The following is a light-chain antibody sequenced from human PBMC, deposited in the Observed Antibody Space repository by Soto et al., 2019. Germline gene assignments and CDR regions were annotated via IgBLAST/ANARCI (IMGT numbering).Light chain of an antibody. J-gene: IGLJ1*01. Sequence: LRQPRSASGYIGQAVAISRNRTSSDVGGYNYVSWYQEHPGKSAKVIIYEVSKRPSGVPDRFSGYKSGNTASLTVSGLQAEDEADYYCCSYAGSNTFAFGTGTEVTVL. V-gene: IGLV2-8*01. CDR3: CSYAGSNTFA. CDR1: SSDVGGYNY. CDR2: EVS.